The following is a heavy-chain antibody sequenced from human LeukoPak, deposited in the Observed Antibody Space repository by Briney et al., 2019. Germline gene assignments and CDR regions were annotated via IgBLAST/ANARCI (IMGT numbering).Heavy chain of an antibody. Sequence: PGGSLRLSCAASGFTFSSYWMSWVRQAPGKGLEWVANIRQDGSEKYYVDSVKGRFTISRDNAKNSLYLQMNSLRAEDTAVYYCARDGPSAVEYQLLLNYFDYWGQGTLVTVSS. D-gene: IGHD2-2*01. V-gene: IGHV3-7*01. CDR3: ARDGPSAVEYQLLLNYFDY. J-gene: IGHJ4*02. CDR2: IRQDGSEK. CDR1: GFTFSSYW.